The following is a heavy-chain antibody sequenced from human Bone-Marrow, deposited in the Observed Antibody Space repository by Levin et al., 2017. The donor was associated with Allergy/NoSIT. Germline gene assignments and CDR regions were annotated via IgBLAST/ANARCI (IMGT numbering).Heavy chain of an antibody. Sequence: GESLKISCKASGYTFTSHDINWVRQATGQGLEWMGWMNPNSGNTGYAQKFQGRVTMTRNTSITTAYMELSSLTSEDTAVYYCARAVRDKDYGMDVWGQGTAVTVSS. CDR2: MNPNSGNT. D-gene: IGHD2-15*01. CDR3: ARAVRDKDYGMDV. CDR1: GYTFTSHD. V-gene: IGHV1-8*01. J-gene: IGHJ6*02.